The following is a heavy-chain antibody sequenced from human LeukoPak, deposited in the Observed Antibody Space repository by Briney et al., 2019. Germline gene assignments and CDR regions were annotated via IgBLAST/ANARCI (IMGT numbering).Heavy chain of an antibody. CDR3: VRGGTYIIY. V-gene: IGHV3-7*01. Sequence: PGGSLRLSCEASGFTFTTFWMTWVRQAPGEGLEWVANINQDGTEKNYVDSVKGRFTISRDNAGKSVFLQMNSLRAEDTALYHCVRGGTYIIYWGQGTLVTVSS. J-gene: IGHJ4*02. CDR2: INQDGTEK. D-gene: IGHD3-16*01. CDR1: GFTFTTFW.